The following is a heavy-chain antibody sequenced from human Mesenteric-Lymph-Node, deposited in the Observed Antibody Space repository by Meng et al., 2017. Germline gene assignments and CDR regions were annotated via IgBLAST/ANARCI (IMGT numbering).Heavy chain of an antibody. CDR3: ASNGGGSDY. Sequence: EVQLVESGGGLVKPAGSMRLSCAASRFTFSSYSMNWVRQAPGKGLEWVSSITSSGRYIYYADSVKGRFTISRDNAKNSLYLQMNSLRVEDTAVYYCASNGGGSDYWGQGTLVTVSS. D-gene: IGHD4-23*01. CDR2: ITSSGRYI. V-gene: IGHV3-21*01. CDR1: RFTFSSYS. J-gene: IGHJ4*02.